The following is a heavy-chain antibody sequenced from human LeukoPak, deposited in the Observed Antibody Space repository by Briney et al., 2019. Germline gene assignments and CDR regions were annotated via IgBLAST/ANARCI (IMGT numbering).Heavy chain of an antibody. D-gene: IGHD6-13*01. CDR1: GFTFDDYA. Sequence: GGSLRLSCAASGFTFDDYAMHWVRQAPGKGLEWVSGISWNSGSIGYADSVKGRFTISRDNAKNSLYLQMNSLRAEDTALYYCAKDSEAAAGTADYWGQGTLVTVSS. V-gene: IGHV3-9*01. CDR3: AKDSEAAAGTADY. J-gene: IGHJ4*02. CDR2: ISWNSGSI.